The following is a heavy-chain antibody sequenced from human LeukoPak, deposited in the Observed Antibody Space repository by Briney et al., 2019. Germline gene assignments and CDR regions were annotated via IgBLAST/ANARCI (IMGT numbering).Heavy chain of an antibody. Sequence: PGGSLRLSCAASGFTFSSYSMNWVRQAPGKGLEWVSSISSSSSYIYYADSVKGRFTISRDNSENTLCLQMNSLRPEDTAVYYCAKDVGPGYSYDKYYFDYWGQRTLVTVSS. CDR2: ISSSSSYI. CDR1: GFTFSSYS. V-gene: IGHV3-21*01. J-gene: IGHJ4*02. D-gene: IGHD5-18*01. CDR3: AKDVGPGYSYDKYYFDY.